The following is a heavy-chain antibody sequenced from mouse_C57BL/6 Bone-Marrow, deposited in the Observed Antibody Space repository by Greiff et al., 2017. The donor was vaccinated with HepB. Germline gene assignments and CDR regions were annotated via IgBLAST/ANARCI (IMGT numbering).Heavy chain of an antibody. D-gene: IGHD2-4*01. J-gene: IGHJ2*01. V-gene: IGHV5-4*01. Sequence: EVKVVDSGGGLVKPGGSLKLSCAASGFTFSSYAMSWVRQTPEKRLEWVATISDGGSYTYYPDNVKGRFTISRDNAKNNLYLQMSHLKSEDTAMYYCARDPPYYDYDVGYWGQGTTLTVSS. CDR1: GFTFSSYA. CDR3: ARDPPYYDYDVGY. CDR2: ISDGGSYT.